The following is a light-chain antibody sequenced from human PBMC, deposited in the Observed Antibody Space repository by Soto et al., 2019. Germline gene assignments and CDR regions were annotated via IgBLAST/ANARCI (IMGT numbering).Light chain of an antibody. V-gene: IGKV1-5*03. CDR2: EAS. Sequence: DIQMTQSPSTLSASVGDRVTITCRASQSISSWLAWYQQKPGAAPNLLIYEASTLESGVPSRFSGRRSGKEFTLTVSSLQPDDFATYYCQQYNDSFPFTFGQGTKLEI. CDR3: QQYNDSFPFT. CDR1: QSISSW. J-gene: IGKJ2*01.